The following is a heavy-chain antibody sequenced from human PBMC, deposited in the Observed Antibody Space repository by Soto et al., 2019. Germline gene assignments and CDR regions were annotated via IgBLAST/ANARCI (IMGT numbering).Heavy chain of an antibody. V-gene: IGHV3-23*01. CDR3: AKIEMGWFAH. J-gene: IGHJ5*02. D-gene: IGHD2-8*01. CDR1: GFSFFSYA. CDR2: ISGSGGHT. Sequence: PGGSLRLSCTGSGFSFFSYAMSWVRQAPGKGLEWVSTISGSGGHTYYADSVKGRFVVSRDNDKNTAYLHMSSLTGEDTAVYFCAKIEMGWFAHWGQGTQVTVSS.